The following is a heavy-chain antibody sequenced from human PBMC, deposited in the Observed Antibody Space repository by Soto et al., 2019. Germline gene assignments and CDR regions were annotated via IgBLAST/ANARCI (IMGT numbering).Heavy chain of an antibody. V-gene: IGHV4-59*08. Sequence: SETLSLTCTVSGASMSSYYWSWIRQPPGNGLEWIGCIYYTGSSNYNPSLKSRATISVDTSKKQFSLEVASVTAADTAMYYCAASSDFWSGPVYFDYWAQGILVTVSS. CDR2: IYYTGSS. CDR3: AASSDFWSGPVYFDY. D-gene: IGHD3-3*01. CDR1: GASMSSYY. J-gene: IGHJ4*02.